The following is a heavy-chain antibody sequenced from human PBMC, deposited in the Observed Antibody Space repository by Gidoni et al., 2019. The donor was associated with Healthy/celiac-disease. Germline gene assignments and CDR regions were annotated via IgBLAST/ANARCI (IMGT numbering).Heavy chain of an antibody. Sequence: QLQLQESGPGLVKPSETLSLTCSVSGGSISSSRYYWGWIRQPPGKGLEWIESIYYSGSTYSNPSLKSRVTISVDTSKNQFTLKLSSVTAADTAVYYCARALLSLLWFGELAPYYFDYWGQGTLVTVSS. CDR1: GGSISSSRYY. D-gene: IGHD3-10*01. CDR3: ARALLSLLWFGELAPYYFDY. CDR2: IYYSGST. J-gene: IGHJ4*02. V-gene: IGHV4-39*07.